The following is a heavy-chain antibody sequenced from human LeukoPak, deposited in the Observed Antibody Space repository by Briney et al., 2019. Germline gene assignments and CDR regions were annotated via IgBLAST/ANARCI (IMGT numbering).Heavy chain of an antibody. D-gene: IGHD4-11*01. Sequence: PSETLSLTCTVSGGSISSYYWSWIRQPPGKGLEWIGYIYYSGSTNYNPSLKSRVTISVDTSKNQFSLKLSSVTAADTAVYCCARCVTTDYYYYMDVWGKGTTVTVSS. CDR1: GGSISSYY. J-gene: IGHJ6*03. CDR2: IYYSGST. V-gene: IGHV4-59*01. CDR3: ARCVTTDYYYYMDV.